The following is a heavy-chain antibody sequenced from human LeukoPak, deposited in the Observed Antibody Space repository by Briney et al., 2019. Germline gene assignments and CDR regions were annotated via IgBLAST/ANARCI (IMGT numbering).Heavy chain of an antibody. J-gene: IGHJ4*02. D-gene: IGHD4-17*01. CDR2: IYYSGST. CDR3: ARVGKLGTTVTTADY. V-gene: IGHV4-30-4*02. CDR1: GGSISSGDYY. Sequence: SETLSLTCTVSGGSISSGDYYWSWIRQPPGKGLEWIGYIYYSGSTYYNPSLKSRVTISVDTSKNQFSLKLSSVTAADTAVYYCARVGKLGTTVTTADYWGQGTLVTVSS.